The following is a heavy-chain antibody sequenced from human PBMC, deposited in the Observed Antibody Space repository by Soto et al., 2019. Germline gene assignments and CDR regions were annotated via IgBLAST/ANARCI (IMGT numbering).Heavy chain of an antibody. J-gene: IGHJ4*02. CDR2: IYYSGST. D-gene: IGHD4-17*01. CDR1: GGSISSGGYY. V-gene: IGHV4-31*03. Sequence: QVQLQESGPGLLKPSQTLSLTCTVSGGSISSGGYYWSWIRQHPGKGLEGIGYIYYSGSTYYNPCFKSRVTISVDKSNNQFSLKLSSVTAADRAVDYCARDTDLYGDYAGSYWGQGTLVTVSS. CDR3: ARDTDLYGDYAGSY.